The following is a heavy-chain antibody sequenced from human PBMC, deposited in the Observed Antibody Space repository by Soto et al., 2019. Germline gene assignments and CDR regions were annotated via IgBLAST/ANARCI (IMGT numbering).Heavy chain of an antibody. CDR2: ISGSGGST. V-gene: IGHV3-23*01. J-gene: IGHJ4*02. Sequence: EVQLLESGGGLVQPGGSLRLSCAASGFTFSSYAMSWVRQAPGKGLEWVSAISGSGGSTYYADSVKGRFTISRDKSKNTLYLEMRSLRAEDTAVYYCAKGVEQFWSCYYPAYDFDFWGQGTLVTVSS. D-gene: IGHD3-3*02. CDR3: AKGVEQFWSCYYPAYDFDF. CDR1: GFTFSSYA.